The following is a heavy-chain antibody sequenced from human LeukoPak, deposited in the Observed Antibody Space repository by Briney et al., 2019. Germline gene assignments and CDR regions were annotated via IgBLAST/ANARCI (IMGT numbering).Heavy chain of an antibody. J-gene: IGHJ3*02. CDR2: ISGSGGST. CDR3: AKDVVCRGYCSSTSHLRDAFDI. V-gene: IGHV3-23*01. Sequence: GGSLRLSCAASGFTFSSYAMSWVRQAPGKGLEWVSAISGSGGSTYYADSVKGRFTISRDNSKNTLYLQMNSLRAEDTAVYYCAKDVVCRGYCSSTSHLRDAFDIWGQGTMVTVSS. D-gene: IGHD2-2*01. CDR1: GFTFSSYA.